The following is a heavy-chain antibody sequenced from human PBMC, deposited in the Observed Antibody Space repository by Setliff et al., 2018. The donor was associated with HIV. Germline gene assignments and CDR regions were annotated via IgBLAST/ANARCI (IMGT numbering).Heavy chain of an antibody. J-gene: IGHJ4*02. V-gene: IGHV4-4*02. CDR3: AGESALTGQSD. CDR2: MYHSGTT. CDR1: GASIRDVIW. D-gene: IGHD3-9*01. Sequence: SETLSLTCAVSGASIRDVIWWSWVRHSPGKGLEWIGEMYHSGTTKYNPSLKSRVTISLDKSRNQFSLQVTSMTAADTAVYYCAGESALTGQSDWGQGTPVTVSS.